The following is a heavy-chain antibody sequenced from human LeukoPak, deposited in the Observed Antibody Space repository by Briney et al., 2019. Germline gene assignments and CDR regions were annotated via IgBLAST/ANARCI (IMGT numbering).Heavy chain of an antibody. CDR3: ARVKCSSSSCRSKFLDY. V-gene: IGHV1-8*01. CDR2: MNPNSGNT. D-gene: IGHD2-2*01. CDR1: GYTFTNYD. Sequence: ASVKVSCKASGYTFTNYDINWVRQATGQGLEWMGWMNPNSGNTGYVQKFQGRVTMTRNTSISTAYMELSSLRSEDTAVYYCARVKCSSSSCRSKFLDYWGQGTLVTVSS. J-gene: IGHJ4*02.